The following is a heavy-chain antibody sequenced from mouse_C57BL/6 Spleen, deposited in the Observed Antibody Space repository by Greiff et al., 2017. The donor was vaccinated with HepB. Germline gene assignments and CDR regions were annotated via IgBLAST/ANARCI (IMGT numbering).Heavy chain of an antibody. D-gene: IGHD1-1*01. CDR3: AREGTTVVATRYFDV. J-gene: IGHJ1*03. Sequence: VQLKESGPSLVRPSQTLSLTCTVTGFSINSDCYWIWIRQFPGNKLEYIGYTFYSGITYYNPSLESRTYITRDTSKNQFSLKLSSVTTEDTATYYCAREGTTVVATRYFDVWGTGTTVTVSS. CDR2: TFYSGIT. CDR1: GFSINSDCY. V-gene: IGHV3-3*01.